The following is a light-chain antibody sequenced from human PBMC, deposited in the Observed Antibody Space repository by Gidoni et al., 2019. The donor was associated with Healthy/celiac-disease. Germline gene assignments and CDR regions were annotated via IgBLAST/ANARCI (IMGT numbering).Light chain of an antibody. CDR3: QQFRA. J-gene: IGKJ3*01. CDR2: DTS. CDR1: QGISSA. V-gene: IGKV1-13*02. Sequence: AIQLTQSPSSLSASVGDRVTITCRASQGISSALAWYQQKPGKAPNLLIYDTSSLESGVPSRFSGSGSRTDFTLTISSLQPEDFPSYYCQQFRAFGPGTKVDIK.